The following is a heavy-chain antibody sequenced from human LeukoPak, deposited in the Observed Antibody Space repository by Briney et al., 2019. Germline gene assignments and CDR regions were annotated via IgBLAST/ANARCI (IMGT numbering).Heavy chain of an antibody. J-gene: IGHJ4*02. Sequence: PSETLSLTCTVSGGSISSYYWSWIRQPPGKGLEWIGYIYYSGGTNYNPSLKSRVTISVDTSKNQFSLKLSSVTAADTAVYYCARERSITMVRGVIIGYFDYWGQGTLVTVSS. CDR3: ARERSITMVRGVIIGYFDY. D-gene: IGHD3-10*01. CDR1: GGSISSYY. CDR2: IYYSGGT. V-gene: IGHV4-59*01.